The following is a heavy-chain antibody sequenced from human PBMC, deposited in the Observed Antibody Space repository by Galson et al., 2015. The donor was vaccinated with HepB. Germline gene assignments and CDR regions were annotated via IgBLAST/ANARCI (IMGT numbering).Heavy chain of an antibody. J-gene: IGHJ6*02. CDR3: ARDWYGSGTPRAPDYYYYGMDV. Sequence: SVKVSCKASGYTFTSYYMHWVRQAPGQGLEWMGIINPSGGSTSYAQKFQGRVTMTRDTSTSTVYMELSSLISEDTAVYYCARDWYGSGTPRAPDYYYYGMDVWGQGTTVTVSS. CDR2: INPSGGST. D-gene: IGHD3-10*01. CDR1: GYTFTSYY. V-gene: IGHV1-46*01.